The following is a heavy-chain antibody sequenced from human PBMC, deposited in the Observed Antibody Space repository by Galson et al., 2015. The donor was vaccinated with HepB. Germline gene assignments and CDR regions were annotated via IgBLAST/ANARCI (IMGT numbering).Heavy chain of an antibody. J-gene: IGHJ6*02. CDR1: GYTFTSYG. D-gene: IGHD3-22*01. V-gene: IGHV1-18*04. CDR3: ARGASIGDSSAHYYYYYGMDV. CDR2: ISTYNGKT. Sequence: CKASGYTFTSYGISWVRQAPGQGLEWMGWISTYNGKTNYAQRLQGRVTMTIDTSTTTAYMELRSLRSDDTAVYFCARGASIGDSSAHYYYYYGMDVWGQGTRVTVSS.